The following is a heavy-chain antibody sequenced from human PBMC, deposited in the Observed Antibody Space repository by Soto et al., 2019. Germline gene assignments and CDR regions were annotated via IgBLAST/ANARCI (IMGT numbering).Heavy chain of an antibody. Sequence: LRLSCAVSGLTFRDAWMNWVRQAPGKGLEWVGNIKSNAAKAPPEYAESVKGRFIISRDDPKNTVYLQMSGLKTEDTAVYYCAWQGTTSFYFRSWGQGTMVTVYS. D-gene: IGHD3-9*01. CDR3: AWQGTTSFYFRS. CDR2: IKSNAAKAPP. J-gene: IGHJ4*02. V-gene: IGHV3-15*05. CDR1: GLTFRDAW.